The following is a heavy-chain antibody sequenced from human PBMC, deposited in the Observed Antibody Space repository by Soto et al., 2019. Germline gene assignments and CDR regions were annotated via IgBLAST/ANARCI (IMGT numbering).Heavy chain of an antibody. D-gene: IGHD6-19*01. CDR2: ISYDGSNK. CDR3: VKDGSSGWPYYYGLDV. Sequence: VQLVESGGGLVQPGGSLRLSCAASGFSFSSYGMHWVRQAPGKGLEWVAVISYDGSNKYYADSVKGRFTISRDNSNNTLYLQMSSLRAEDTAVYYCVKDGSSGWPYYYGLDVWGQGTTVTVSS. CDR1: GFSFSSYG. J-gene: IGHJ6*02. V-gene: IGHV3-30*18.